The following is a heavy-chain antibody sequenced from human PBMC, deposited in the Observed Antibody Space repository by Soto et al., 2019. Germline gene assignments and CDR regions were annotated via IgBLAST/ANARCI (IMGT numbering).Heavy chain of an antibody. CDR2: IWHDGGNK. V-gene: IGHV3-33*01. J-gene: IGHJ4*02. D-gene: IGHD3-16*01. CDR3: ARDGDVNTGFGKDY. CDR1: GFTFSSYG. Sequence: QVQLVESGGGVVQPGRSLRLSCAASGFTFSSYGMHWVRQAPGKGLEWVAFIWHDGGNKFYAESVKGRSTISRDNSKNTLYLHMTILSAEDTAMYYCARDGDVNTGFGKDYWGQGTLVTVSS.